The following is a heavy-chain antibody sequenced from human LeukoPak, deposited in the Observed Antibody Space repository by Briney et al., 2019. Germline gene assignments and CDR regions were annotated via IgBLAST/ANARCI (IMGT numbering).Heavy chain of an antibody. J-gene: IGHJ3*02. Sequence: SQTLSLTCTVSGGSISSGGNYWSWIRQPPGKGLEWIGYIYHSGSTYYNPFLKSRVTISVDRSKNQFSLKLSSVTAADTAVYYCARDKISGSYLHDAFDIWGQGTIVTVSS. CDR2: IYHSGST. CDR1: GGSISSGGNY. D-gene: IGHD1-26*01. CDR3: ARDKISGSYLHDAFDI. V-gene: IGHV4-30-2*01.